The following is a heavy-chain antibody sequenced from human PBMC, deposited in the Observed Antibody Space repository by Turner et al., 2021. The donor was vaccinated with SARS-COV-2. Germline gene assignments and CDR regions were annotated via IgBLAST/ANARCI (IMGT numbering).Heavy chain of an antibody. V-gene: IGHV3-74*01. CDR1: GFLFSSYW. CDR3: ARDHRPVVVPAAKRAGSYYYGMDV. Sequence: EVQLVESGGGLVKPGGSLRVSCSASGFLFSSYWMHWVRQAPGKGLVWVSRINSEGSGIIYADVVKGRFTISRDNAKNTLYLQMISLSAEDTAVYYCARDHRPVVVPAAKRAGSYYYGMDVWGQGTTVTVSS. D-gene: IGHD2-2*01. CDR2: INSEGSGI. J-gene: IGHJ6*02.